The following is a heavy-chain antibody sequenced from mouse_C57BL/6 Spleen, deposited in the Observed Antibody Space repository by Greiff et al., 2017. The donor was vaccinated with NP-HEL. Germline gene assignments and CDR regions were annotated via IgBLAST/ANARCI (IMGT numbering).Heavy chain of an antibody. V-gene: IGHV5-17*01. CDR2: ISSGSSTI. CDR3: AGGSYYGSSPYYFDY. D-gene: IGHD1-1*01. Sequence: VQLQQSGGGLVKPGGSLKLSCAASGFTFSDYGMHWVRQAPEKGLEWVAYISSGSSTIYYADTVKGRFTISRDNAKNTLFLQMTSLRSEDTAMYYCAGGSYYGSSPYYFDYWGQGTTLTVSS. CDR1: GFTFSDYG. J-gene: IGHJ2*01.